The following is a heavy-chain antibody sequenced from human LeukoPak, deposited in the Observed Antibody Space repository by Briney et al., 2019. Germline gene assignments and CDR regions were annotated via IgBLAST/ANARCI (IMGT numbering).Heavy chain of an antibody. CDR1: GFTFSSYG. CDR2: ISYDGSNK. D-gene: IGHD3-22*01. Sequence: TGGSLRLSCAASGFTFSSYGMHWVRQAPGKGLEWVAVISYDGSNKYYADSVKGRFTISRDNSKNTLYLQMNSLRAEDAAVYYCARGGYYDSSGWRAFDIWGQGTMVTVSS. V-gene: IGHV3-30*03. J-gene: IGHJ3*02. CDR3: ARGGYYDSSGWRAFDI.